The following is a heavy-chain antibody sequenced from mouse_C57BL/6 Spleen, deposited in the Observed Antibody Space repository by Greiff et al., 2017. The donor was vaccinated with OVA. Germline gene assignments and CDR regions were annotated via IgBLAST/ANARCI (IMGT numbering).Heavy chain of an antibody. D-gene: IGHD2-5*01. CDR1: GYAFSSSW. CDR2: IYPGDGDT. Sequence: QVQLKESGPELVKPGASVKISCKASGYAFSSSWMNWVKQRPGKGLEWIGRIYPGDGDTNYKGKFKGKATLTADKSSSTAYMQLSSLTSEDSAVYFCARRAYYSNYDWYFDVWGTGTTVTVSS. J-gene: IGHJ1*03. V-gene: IGHV1-82*01. CDR3: ARRAYYSNYDWYFDV.